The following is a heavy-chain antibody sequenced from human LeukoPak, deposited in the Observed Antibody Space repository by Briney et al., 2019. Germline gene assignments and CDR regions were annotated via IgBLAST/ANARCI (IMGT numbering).Heavy chain of an antibody. CDR3: ARGVPTRYYYYYYMDV. V-gene: IGHV1-69*05. Sequence: GASVKVSCKASGGTFSSYAISWVRQAPGHGLEWMGGSIPIFGTANYAQKFQGRVTITTDESTSTAYMELSSLRSEDTAVYYCARGVPTRYYYYYYMDVWGKGTTVTVSS. CDR2: SIPIFGTA. J-gene: IGHJ6*03. D-gene: IGHD1-1*01. CDR1: GGTFSSYA.